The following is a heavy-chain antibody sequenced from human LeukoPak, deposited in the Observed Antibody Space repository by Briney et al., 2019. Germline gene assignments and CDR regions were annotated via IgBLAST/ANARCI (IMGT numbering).Heavy chain of an antibody. D-gene: IGHD3-10*01. V-gene: IGHV3-30*02. Sequence: GGSLRLSCAASGFTFSSCGMHWVRQAPGKGLEWVAFIRYDGSNKYYADSVKGRFTISRDNSKNTLYLQMNSLRAEDTAVYYCAKDGVRYGDKYNWFDPWGQGTLVTVSS. CDR3: AKDGVRYGDKYNWFDP. CDR1: GFTFSSCG. J-gene: IGHJ5*02. CDR2: IRYDGSNK.